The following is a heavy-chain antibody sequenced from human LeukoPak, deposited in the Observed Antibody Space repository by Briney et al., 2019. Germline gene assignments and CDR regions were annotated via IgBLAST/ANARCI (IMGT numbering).Heavy chain of an antibody. V-gene: IGHV4-59*01. CDR1: GGSISSYY. Sequence: TSETLSLTCTVSGGSISSYYWSWIRQPPGKGLEWIGYIYYSGSTNYNPSLKSRVTISVDTSKNQFPLKLSSVTAADTAVYYCARARDGYNYEDYWGQGTLVTVSS. CDR3: ARARDGYNYEDY. J-gene: IGHJ4*02. CDR2: IYYSGST. D-gene: IGHD5-12*01.